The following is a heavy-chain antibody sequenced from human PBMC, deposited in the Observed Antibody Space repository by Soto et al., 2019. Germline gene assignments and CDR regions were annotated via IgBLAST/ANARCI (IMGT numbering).Heavy chain of an antibody. CDR1: GFIFSAYW. CDR3: VRARIDV. J-gene: IGHJ2*01. CDR2: INPDGSEK. Sequence: EVQLVESGGGLVQPGGSLRLSCAASGFIFSAYWMTWVRQAPGKGLEWVANINPDGSEKYYVDSVKGRFTTSRDNVKNSLFLHVNNLRAEDTALYYCVRARIDVWGRGTLVTVSS. V-gene: IGHV3-7*01.